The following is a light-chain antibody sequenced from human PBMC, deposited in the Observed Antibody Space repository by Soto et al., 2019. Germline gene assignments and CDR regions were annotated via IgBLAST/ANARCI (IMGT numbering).Light chain of an antibody. CDR2: GAS. J-gene: IGKJ4*01. CDR3: QQYGSSPGT. Sequence: NVLTQSPGTLSSSPGERATLSCRASQSVSSSYLAWYQQKPGQAPRLLIYGASSRATGRPDRFSGSGSGTDFTLTVSRLEPEDFAGYYCQQYGSSPGTFGGETKVEIK. CDR1: QSVSSSY. V-gene: IGKV3-20*01.